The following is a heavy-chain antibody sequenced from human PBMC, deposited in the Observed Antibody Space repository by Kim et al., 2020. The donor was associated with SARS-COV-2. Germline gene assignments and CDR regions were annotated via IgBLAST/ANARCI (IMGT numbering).Heavy chain of an antibody. Sequence: GGSLRLSCAASGFNFSSSAMSWVRQAPGKGLEWVSTISSGGDNTYYADSVKGRFTISRDNSKNTLYLQMNSLRAEDTAVYYCAKTGQLDSWGQGTLVTVSS. CDR2: ISSGGDNT. CDR3: AKTGQLDS. V-gene: IGHV3-23*01. D-gene: IGHD5-18*01. J-gene: IGHJ4*02. CDR1: GFNFSSSA.